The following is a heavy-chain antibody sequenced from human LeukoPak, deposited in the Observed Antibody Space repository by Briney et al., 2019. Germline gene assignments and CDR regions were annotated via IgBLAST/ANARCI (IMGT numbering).Heavy chain of an antibody. D-gene: IGHD2-15*01. Sequence: PGGSLRLSCAASGFTFSSYGMHWVRQAPGKGLEWVAVISYDGSNKYYADSVKGRFTISRDNSKNTVYLQMKSLKTEDTAVYYCCTHHTSSSCGLWGQGTLVTVSS. CDR2: ISYDGSNK. CDR1: GFTFSSYG. CDR3: CTHHTSSSCGL. J-gene: IGHJ4*02. V-gene: IGHV3-30*03.